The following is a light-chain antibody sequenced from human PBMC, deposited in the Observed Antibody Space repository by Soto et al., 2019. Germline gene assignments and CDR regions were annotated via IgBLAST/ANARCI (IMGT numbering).Light chain of an antibody. Sequence: EIVLTQSPGTLSLSPGERATLSCRASQSVSSSYLAWYQQKPGQAPRLLIYGASSRATGIPDRFSGSGSGTDFTLTISRLEPEDFAVYYCQQYGSSPWGFGQGTKVDI. CDR1: QSVSSSY. CDR2: GAS. J-gene: IGKJ1*01. CDR3: QQYGSSPWG. V-gene: IGKV3-20*01.